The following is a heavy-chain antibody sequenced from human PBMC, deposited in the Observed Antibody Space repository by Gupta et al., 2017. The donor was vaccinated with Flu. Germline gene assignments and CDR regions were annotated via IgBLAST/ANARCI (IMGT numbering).Heavy chain of an antibody. CDR2: ISYDGSNK. V-gene: IGHV3-30*18. J-gene: IGHJ5*02. CDR3: AKGRIAARPGWFDP. CDR1: GFTFSSYG. Sequence: QVQLVESGGGVVQPGRALRLSCAASGFTFSSYGMHWVRQAPGKGLEWVAVISYDGSNKYYADSVKGRFTISRDNSKNTLYLQMNSLRAEDTAVYYCAKGRIAARPGWFDPWGQGTLVTVSS. D-gene: IGHD6-6*01.